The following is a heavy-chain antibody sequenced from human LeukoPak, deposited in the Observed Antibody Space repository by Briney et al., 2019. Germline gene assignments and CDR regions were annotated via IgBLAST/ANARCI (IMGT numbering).Heavy chain of an antibody. CDR2: IWYDGSNK. CDR3: ARGPLHCRSTSCRGDYFDY. D-gene: IGHD2-2*01. V-gene: IGHV3-33*01. J-gene: IGHJ4*02. Sequence: GGSLRLSCAASGFTFSSYGMHWVRQAPGKGLEWVAVIWYDGSNKYYADSVKGRFTISRDNSKNTLYLQMNSLRAEDTAVYYCARGPLHCRSTSCRGDYFDYWGQGTLVTVSS. CDR1: GFTFSSYG.